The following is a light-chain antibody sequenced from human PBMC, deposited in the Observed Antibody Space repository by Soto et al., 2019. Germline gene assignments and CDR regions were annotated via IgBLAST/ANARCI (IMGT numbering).Light chain of an antibody. J-gene: IGKJ4*01. CDR1: QSVASTY. CDR3: QQYGSSPLT. V-gene: IGKV3-20*01. Sequence: EIVLTQSPGTLSLSPGERATLSCRASQSVASTYLGWYQHKRGQAPRLLIYGTSIRATGIPDRFVGSGSGTDFTLTINRLEPEDLAVYYCQQYGSSPLTFGGGTKVQIK. CDR2: GTS.